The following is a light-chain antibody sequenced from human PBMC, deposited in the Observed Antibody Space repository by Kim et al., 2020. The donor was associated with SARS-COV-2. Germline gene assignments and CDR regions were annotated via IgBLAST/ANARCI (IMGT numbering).Light chain of an antibody. CDR1: QSVSSY. CDR3: QQRSNWLT. CDR2: DAS. Sequence: PGEKATLSCRASQSVSSYLAWYQQKPGQAPRLLIYDASNRATGIPARFSGSGSGTDFTLTISSLEPEDFAVYYCQQRSNWLTFGGGTKVDIK. V-gene: IGKV3-11*01. J-gene: IGKJ4*01.